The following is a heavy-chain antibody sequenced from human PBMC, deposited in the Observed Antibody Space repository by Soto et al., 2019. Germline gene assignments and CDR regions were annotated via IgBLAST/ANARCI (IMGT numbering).Heavy chain of an antibody. J-gene: IGHJ5*02. CDR2: ISAYNGNT. D-gene: IGHD3-3*01. V-gene: IGHV1-18*01. CDR1: CYTFTSYG. CDR3: ARDRFNARVTIFGVPNWFDP. Sequence: GASVKVSCKASCYTFTSYGISWVRQAPGQGLEWMGWISAYNGNTNYAQKLQGRVTMTTDTSTSTAYMELRSLRSDDTAVYYCARDRFNARVTIFGVPNWFDPWGQGTLVTVSS.